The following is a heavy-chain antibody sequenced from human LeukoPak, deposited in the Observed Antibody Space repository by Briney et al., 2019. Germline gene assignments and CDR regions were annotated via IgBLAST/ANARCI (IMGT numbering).Heavy chain of an antibody. J-gene: IGHJ3*02. D-gene: IGHD3-22*01. CDR2: MYSDGDT. CDR1: GLTVSANC. CDR3: ASGPFTRIVGSFDI. Sequence: GGSLRLSCAASGLTVSANCMSWVRQTPGQGLEWVSSMYSDGDTYYTNSVKGRFTISRDNSKNRVYLQMNTLTAEDTARYYCASGPFTRIVGSFDIWGPGTLVTVSS. V-gene: IGHV3-53*01.